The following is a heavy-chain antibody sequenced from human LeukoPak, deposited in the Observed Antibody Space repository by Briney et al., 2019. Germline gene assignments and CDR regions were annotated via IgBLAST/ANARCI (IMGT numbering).Heavy chain of an antibody. D-gene: IGHD2-2*01. V-gene: IGHV1-69*13. Sequence: SVKVSCKASGCTFSSYAISWVRQAPGQGLEWMGGIIPIFGTANYAQKFQGRVTITADESTSTAYMELSSLRSEDTAVYYCARGSFTYAPDFDYWGQGTLVTVSS. CDR1: GCTFSSYA. J-gene: IGHJ4*02. CDR2: IIPIFGTA. CDR3: ARGSFTYAPDFDY.